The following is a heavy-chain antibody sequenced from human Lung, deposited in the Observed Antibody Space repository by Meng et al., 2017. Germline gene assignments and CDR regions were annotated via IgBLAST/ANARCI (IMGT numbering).Heavy chain of an antibody. CDR2: INHSGST. J-gene: IGHJ4*02. Sequence: SDTLSLTFVVSGGSFSDYYWSWIRQPPGKGLEWIGEINHSGSTNYNPSLESRATISVDTSQNNLSLKLSSVTAADSAVYYCARGPTTMAHDFDYWGQGTLVTVSS. D-gene: IGHD4-11*01. CDR1: GGSFSDYY. CDR3: ARGPTTMAHDFDY. V-gene: IGHV4-34*01.